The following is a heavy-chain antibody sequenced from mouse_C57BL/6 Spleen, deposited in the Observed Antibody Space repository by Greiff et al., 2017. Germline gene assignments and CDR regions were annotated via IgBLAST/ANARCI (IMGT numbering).Heavy chain of an antibody. Sequence: VQLQQSGPELVKPGASVKISCKASGYTFTDYYMNWVKQSHGKSLEWIGDINPNNGGTSYNQKFKGKATLTVDKSSSTAYMELRSLTSEDSAVYYCARDYGSAHAMDTWGQGTSLPVPS. D-gene: IGHD1-1*01. CDR1: GYTFTDYY. V-gene: IGHV1-26*01. CDR3: ARDYGSAHAMDT. J-gene: IGHJ4*01. CDR2: INPNNGGT.